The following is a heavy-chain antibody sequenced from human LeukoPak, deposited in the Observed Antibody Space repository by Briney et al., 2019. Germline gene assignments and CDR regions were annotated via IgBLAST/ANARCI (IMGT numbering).Heavy chain of an antibody. CDR3: TRGGPAYCGADCYDFDY. D-gene: IGHD2-21*02. J-gene: IGHJ4*02. V-gene: IGHV3-20*04. Sequence: EGSLRLSCAVSGFNFEDYGMSWVRQAPGKGLEWVSSINWSGGRTGYADSVKGRFTISRDNAKNSLYLQMNSLRAEDTAFYYCTRGGPAYCGADCYDFDYWGQGTLVTVSS. CDR1: GFNFEDYG. CDR2: INWSGGRT.